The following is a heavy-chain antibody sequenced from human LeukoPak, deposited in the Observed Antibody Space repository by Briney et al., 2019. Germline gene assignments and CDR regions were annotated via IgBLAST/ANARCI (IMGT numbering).Heavy chain of an antibody. V-gene: IGHV4-59*08. D-gene: IGHD3-16*02. J-gene: IGHJ4*02. CDR2: IYYSGST. CDR1: GGSICSYY. Sequence: SETLSLTCTVSGGSICSYYWSWIRQPPGKGLEWIGYIYYSGSTNYNPSLKSRVTISVDTSKNQFSLKLSSVAAADTAVYYCARNYRARAAFDYWGQGTLVTVSS. CDR3: ARNYRARAAFDY.